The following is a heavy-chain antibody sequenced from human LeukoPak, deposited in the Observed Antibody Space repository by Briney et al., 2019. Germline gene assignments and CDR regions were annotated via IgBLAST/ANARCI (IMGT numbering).Heavy chain of an antibody. V-gene: IGHV4-4*07. CDR3: ARLTYYYDSSGYQKGGYYFDY. CDR1: GGSINNYY. Sequence: SETLSLTCTVSGGSINNYYWSWIRQPAGKGLEWIGRIYTRGSTNYNPSLKSRVTMSVDTSKNQFSLKLSSVTAADTAVYYCARLTYYYDSSGYQKGGYYFDYWGQGTLVTVSS. J-gene: IGHJ4*02. D-gene: IGHD3-22*01. CDR2: IYTRGST.